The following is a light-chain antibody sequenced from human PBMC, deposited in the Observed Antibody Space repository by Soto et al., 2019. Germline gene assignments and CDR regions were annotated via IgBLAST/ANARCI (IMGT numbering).Light chain of an antibody. CDR3: QQYNDWPPRWT. CDR2: AAS. Sequence: EIVMTQSPATLSVSPGERATLSCRASQSVSINLAWYQQKPGQAPRLLIYAASTRATGIPARFSGGGSGTEFTLTISSLQSEDFAVYFCQQYNDWPPRWTFGQGTKVEIK. V-gene: IGKV3-15*01. J-gene: IGKJ1*01. CDR1: QSVSIN.